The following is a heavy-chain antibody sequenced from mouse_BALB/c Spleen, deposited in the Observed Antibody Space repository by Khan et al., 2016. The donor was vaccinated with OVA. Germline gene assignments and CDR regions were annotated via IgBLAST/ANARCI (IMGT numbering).Heavy chain of an antibody. D-gene: IGHD2-3*01. Sequence: QVQLQQSGPELVRPGVSVKISCKGIGYTFTDYAMYWVKQSHAKSLEWIGLISTYSGSTNYNQKFKGKVTMTVDKSSSAAYMELARLTSEDSAISYCARPAYDGYYDYWGQGTTLTVSS. J-gene: IGHJ2*01. V-gene: IGHV1S137*01. CDR2: ISTYSGST. CDR3: ARPAYDGYYDY. CDR1: GYTFTDYA.